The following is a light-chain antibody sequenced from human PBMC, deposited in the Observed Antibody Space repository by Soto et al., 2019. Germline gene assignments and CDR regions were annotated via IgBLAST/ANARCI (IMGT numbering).Light chain of an antibody. CDR3: QQRSNWPIT. V-gene: IGKV3-11*01. Sequence: EIVMTQSPATLSVSPVERATLSCMASQSVKSSLAWYQQKPGQAPRLLIYDASNRATGIPARFSGSGSGTDFTLAISSLEPEDFAVYYCQQRSNWPITFGQGTRLEIK. CDR2: DAS. CDR1: QSVKSS. J-gene: IGKJ5*01.